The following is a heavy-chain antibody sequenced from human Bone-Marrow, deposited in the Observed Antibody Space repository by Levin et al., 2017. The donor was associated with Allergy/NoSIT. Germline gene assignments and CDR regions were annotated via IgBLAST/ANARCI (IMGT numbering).Heavy chain of an antibody. Sequence: GESLKISCAASGFTFSSYGMHWVRQAPGKGLEWVAVISYDGSNKYYADSVKGRFTISRDNSKNTLYLQMNSLRAEDTAVYYCAKWMGYCISTSCYADGLDYWGQGTLVTVSS. V-gene: IGHV3-30*18. CDR3: AKWMGYCISTSCYADGLDY. D-gene: IGHD2-2*01. J-gene: IGHJ4*02. CDR2: ISYDGSNK. CDR1: GFTFSSYG.